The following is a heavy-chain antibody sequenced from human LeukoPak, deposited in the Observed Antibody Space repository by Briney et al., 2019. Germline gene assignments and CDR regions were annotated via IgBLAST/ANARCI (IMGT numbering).Heavy chain of an antibody. V-gene: IGHV3-48*01. CDR1: GFTFRTFG. CDR2: ISATGSNI. J-gene: IGHJ5*02. Sequence: GGSLRLSCIASGFTFRTFGMNWVRQAPGKGLEWVSFISATGSNIYSADSVKGRFTISRDNAKNSLYLQMNSLRAEDTAVYYCATGDLGGSAPWGQGTLVTVSS. D-gene: IGHD5-12*01. CDR3: ATGDLGGSAP.